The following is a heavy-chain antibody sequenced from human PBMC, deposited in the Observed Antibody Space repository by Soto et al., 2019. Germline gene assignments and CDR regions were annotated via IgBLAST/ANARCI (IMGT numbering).Heavy chain of an antibody. CDR3: AKEPATAKPEGVDF. CDR1: GCTFSYYY. V-gene: IGHV1-2*02. CDR2: INPNSGGT. Sequence: XSVKVSCKASGCTFSYYYIHWVRQAPGQGLEWMGWINPNSGGTKYAPKFQGGVTMTRDTSITTAYMELSRLRSGDTAVYYCAKEPATAKPEGVDFWGQGTLVTVSS. D-gene: IGHD1-1*01. J-gene: IGHJ4*02.